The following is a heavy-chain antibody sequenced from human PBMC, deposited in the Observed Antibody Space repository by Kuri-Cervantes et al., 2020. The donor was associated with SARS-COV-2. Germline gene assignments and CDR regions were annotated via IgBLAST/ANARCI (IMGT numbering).Heavy chain of an antibody. V-gene: IGHV3-53*01. CDR1: GFTFNLYG. J-gene: IGHJ6*02. CDR3: AKTTPGSTSRIFYGMEV. Sequence: GGSLRLSCAASGFTFNLYGMHWVRQAPGKGLEWVSIIYNDGTTYYADSVKGRFTISRDNSKNMVYLQVNSLRAEDTAVYYCAKTTPGSTSRIFYGMEVWGQGTTVTVSS. CDR2: IYNDGTT. D-gene: IGHD2-2*01.